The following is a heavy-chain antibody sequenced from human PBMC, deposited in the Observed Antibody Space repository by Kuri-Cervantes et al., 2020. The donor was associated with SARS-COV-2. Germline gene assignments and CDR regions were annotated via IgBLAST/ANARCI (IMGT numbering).Heavy chain of an antibody. V-gene: IGHV1-18*01. CDR3: ARDLFAGSYYSYFDY. Sequence: ASVKVSCKASGYTFTSYGISWVRQAPGQGLEWIGWINTDNDNTKYAHKFQGRVTMTTDTSRSTAYMELRSLISDDSAVYYCARDLFAGSYYSYFDYWGQGTLVTVSS. CDR2: INTDNDNT. CDR1: GYTFTSYG. J-gene: IGHJ4*02. D-gene: IGHD1-26*01.